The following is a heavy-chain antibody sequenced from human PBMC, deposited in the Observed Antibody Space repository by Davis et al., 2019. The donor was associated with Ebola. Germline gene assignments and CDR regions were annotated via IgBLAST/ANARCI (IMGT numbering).Heavy chain of an antibody. CDR1: GGSFSGYY. V-gene: IGHV4-59*08. CDR3: ARHNIAAAGTGFDY. D-gene: IGHD6-13*01. J-gene: IGHJ4*02. CDR2: IYYSGST. Sequence: SETLSLTCAVYGGSFSGYYWSWIRQPPGKGLEWIGYIYYSGSTNYNPSLKSRVTISVDTSKNQFSLKLSSVTAADTAVYYCARHNIAAAGTGFDYWGQGTLVTVSP.